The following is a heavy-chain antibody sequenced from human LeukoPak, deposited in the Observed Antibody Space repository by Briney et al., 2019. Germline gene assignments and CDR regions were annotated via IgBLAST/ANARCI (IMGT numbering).Heavy chain of an antibody. CDR2: ISSSGGST. D-gene: IGHD3-22*01. CDR1: RFTFSSYG. CDR3: AKSDSSGYYSYFDY. Sequence: GGSLRLSCAASRFTFSSYGMSWVRQAPGKGLEWVSGISSSGGSTYYADSVKGRFTISRDNSKNTLYLQMNSLRAEDTAVYYCAKSDSSGYYSYFDYWGQGTLVTVSS. J-gene: IGHJ4*02. V-gene: IGHV3-23*01.